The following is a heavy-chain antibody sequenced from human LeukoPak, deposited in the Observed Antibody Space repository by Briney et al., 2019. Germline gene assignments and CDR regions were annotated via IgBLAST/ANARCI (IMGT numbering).Heavy chain of an antibody. J-gene: IGHJ4*02. V-gene: IGHV4-34*01. CDR3: ARTRAVAGRGHFDY. D-gene: IGHD6-19*01. Sequence: SGTLSLTCAVYGGSFSGYYWSWIRQPPGKGLEWIGEINHSGSTNYNPSLKSRVTISVDTSKNQFSLKLSSVTAADTAVYYCARTRAVAGRGHFDYWGQGTLVTVSS. CDR2: INHSGST. CDR1: GGSFSGYY.